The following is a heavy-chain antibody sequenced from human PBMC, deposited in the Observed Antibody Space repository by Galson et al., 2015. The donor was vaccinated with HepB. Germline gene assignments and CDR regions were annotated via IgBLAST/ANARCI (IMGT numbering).Heavy chain of an antibody. Sequence: SVKVSCKASGYTFTSYAIHWVRLAPGQGLEWMGRISVGNGYTKYSQKFQGKVTITRDTSASTAYMEVSSLRFEDTAVFYCARGSGSDPLDYWGQGTLVTVSS. J-gene: IGHJ4*02. CDR3: ARGSGSDPLDY. V-gene: IGHV1-3*01. D-gene: IGHD2-21*02. CDR1: GYTFTSYA. CDR2: ISVGNGYT.